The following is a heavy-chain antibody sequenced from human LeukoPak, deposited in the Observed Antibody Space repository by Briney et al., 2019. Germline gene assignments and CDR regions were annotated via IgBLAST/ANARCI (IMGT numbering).Heavy chain of an antibody. D-gene: IGHD6-19*01. Sequence: SETLSLTCTVSGGSISSGDYYWSWIRQPPGKTLEWIGYISYSGSTNYNPSLKSRVTISLDTSKSQFSLNLNSVTPADTAVYYCGRVPRPRSSGWYGGPIDYWGQGTLVTVSS. CDR1: GGSISSGDYY. CDR3: GRVPRPRSSGWYGGPIDY. V-gene: IGHV4-61*08. J-gene: IGHJ4*02. CDR2: ISYSGST.